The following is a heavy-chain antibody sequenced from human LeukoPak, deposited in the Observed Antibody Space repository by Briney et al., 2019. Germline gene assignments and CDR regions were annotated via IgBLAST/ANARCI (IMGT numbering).Heavy chain of an antibody. V-gene: IGHV3-7*01. CDR3: ARDWGSGSYYKEAIFALDI. CDR2: IKQDGSEK. D-gene: IGHD3-10*01. Sequence: GGSLRLSCAASGFTFSSYWMSWVRQAPGKGLEWVANIKQDGSEKYYVDSVKGRFTISRDNAKNSLYLQMNSLRAEDTAVYYCARDWGSGSYYKEAIFALDIWGQGTMVTVSS. J-gene: IGHJ3*02. CDR1: GFTFSSYW.